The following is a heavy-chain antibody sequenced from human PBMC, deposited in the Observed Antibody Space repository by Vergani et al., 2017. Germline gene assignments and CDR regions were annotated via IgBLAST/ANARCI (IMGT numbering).Heavy chain of an antibody. CDR2: ISPDGSAT. CDR1: GFSLSRFW. J-gene: IGHJ2*01. CDR3: VRLPRGRWNFDL. Sequence: EVQLVESGRGLVQPGGSLRLSCAASGFSLSRFWMSWVRQAPEKVLEWVAPISPDGSATSYVDSVKGRFTISRDNTKNSRSRQLSGLRVEDTAVYYCVRLPRGRWNFDLWCRGTLITVSS. V-gene: IGHV3-7*01.